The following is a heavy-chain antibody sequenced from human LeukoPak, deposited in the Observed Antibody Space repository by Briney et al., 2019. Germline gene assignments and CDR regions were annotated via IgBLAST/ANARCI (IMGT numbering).Heavy chain of an antibody. Sequence: ASVKVSCKVSGYTLTELSIHWVRQAPGKGLEWMGGFNPEDGEKIYVQKFQGRVTMTEDTSIDTAYMELSSLRSEDTAMYYCATDPVGYCSSDSRYSVDYWGQGTLVTVSS. J-gene: IGHJ4*02. V-gene: IGHV1-24*01. CDR1: GYTLTELS. CDR3: ATDPVGYCSSDSRYSVDY. CDR2: FNPEDGEK. D-gene: IGHD2-15*01.